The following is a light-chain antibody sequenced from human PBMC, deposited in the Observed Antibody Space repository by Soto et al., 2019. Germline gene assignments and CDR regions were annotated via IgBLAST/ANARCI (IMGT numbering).Light chain of an antibody. J-gene: IGLJ3*02. CDR2: QDN. CDR3: QAWDSRTGVM. CDR1: KLESAF. Sequence: SYELTQPPSLSVSPGQTASINCSGYKLESAFACWYQQKPGQSPVLVIYQDNRRPSGIPERFSGSSSGNTATLTISGTQAMDEADYYCQAWDSRTGVMFGGGTKLTVL. V-gene: IGLV3-1*01.